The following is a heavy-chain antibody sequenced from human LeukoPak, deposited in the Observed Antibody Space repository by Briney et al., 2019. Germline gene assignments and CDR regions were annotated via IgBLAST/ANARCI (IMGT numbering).Heavy chain of an antibody. CDR1: GYTFTSYD. CDR2: MNTNSGNT. J-gene: IGHJ6*03. V-gene: IGHV1-8*03. Sequence: ASVKVSCKASGYTFTSYDINWVRQATGQGLEWMGWMNTNSGNTGYAQKFQGRVTITRNTSISTAYMELSSLRSEDTAVYYCASASYSGDYYYYYMDVWGKGTTVTVSS. CDR3: ASASYSGDYYYYYMDV. D-gene: IGHD2-21*01.